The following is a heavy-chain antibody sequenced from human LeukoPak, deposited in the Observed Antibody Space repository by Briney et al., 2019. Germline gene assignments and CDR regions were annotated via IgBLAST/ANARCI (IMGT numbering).Heavy chain of an antibody. V-gene: IGHV3-23*01. CDR3: AKGSGWLTTVTPFDY. Sequence: QPGGSLRLSCAASGFIFSSYAISWVRQAPGKGLEWVSAISPIGDYIYYADSVKGRFTVSRDNSKNTLYLQMNSLRAEDTAVYYCAKGSGWLTTVTPFDYWGQGTLVTVSS. D-gene: IGHD4-11*01. J-gene: IGHJ4*02. CDR2: ISPIGDYI. CDR1: GFIFSSYA.